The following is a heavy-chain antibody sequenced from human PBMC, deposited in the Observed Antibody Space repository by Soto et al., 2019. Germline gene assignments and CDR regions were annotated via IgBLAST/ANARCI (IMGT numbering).Heavy chain of an antibody. CDR3: ASHSSHWPFFDF. V-gene: IGHV4-28*01. CDR2: IYYSGTT. Sequence: SEILSLTCAVSGHSISSSNWWGWIRQPPGKGLEWIGYIYYSGTTYYNPSLKSRVTISVDTSKNQFSLKLSSVTAADTAVYYCASHSSHWPFFDFWGQGTLVTVSS. CDR1: GHSISSSNW. D-gene: IGHD6-13*01. J-gene: IGHJ4*02.